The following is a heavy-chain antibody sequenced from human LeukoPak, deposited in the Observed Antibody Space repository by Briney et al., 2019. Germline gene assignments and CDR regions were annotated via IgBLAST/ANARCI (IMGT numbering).Heavy chain of an antibody. CDR2: ITGSSDST. CDR1: GFTFRSHW. Sequence: GGSLRLSCEGSGFTFRSHWMSWVRQGPGKGLEWVAAITGSSDSTYHADSVKGRFTISRDNSKNTLFLQMNSLRAEDTAIYYCAKGSANARPYYFDYWGQGTLVTVSS. J-gene: IGHJ4*02. CDR3: AKGSANARPYYFDY. D-gene: IGHD2-15*01. V-gene: IGHV3-23*01.